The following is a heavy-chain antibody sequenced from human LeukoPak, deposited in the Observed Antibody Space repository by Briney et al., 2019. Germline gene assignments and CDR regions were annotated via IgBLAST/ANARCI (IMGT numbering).Heavy chain of an antibody. D-gene: IGHD3-22*01. CDR2: ISCNGGST. V-gene: IGHV3-23*01. CDR1: GFTFSSYA. Sequence: GGSLRLSCAASGFTFSSYAMTWVRQAPGKGLEWVSAISCNGGSTYYADSVKGRFTISRDNSKNTLYLQMNSLRADDTAVYYCASRGDYYDSSGYRTRPFDYWGQGTLVTVSS. J-gene: IGHJ4*02. CDR3: ASRGDYYDSSGYRTRPFDY.